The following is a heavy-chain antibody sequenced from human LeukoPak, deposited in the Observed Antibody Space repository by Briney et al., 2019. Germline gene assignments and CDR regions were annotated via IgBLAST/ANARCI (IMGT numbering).Heavy chain of an antibody. J-gene: IGHJ6*03. CDR3: ASISNPNYYYYYMDV. V-gene: IGHV1-2*02. Sequence: ASVKVSFTASGYTFTGYYMHWVRQAPGQGLEWMGWINPNSGGTNYAQKFQGRVTMTRDTSISTAYMELSRLRSDDTAVYYCASISNPNYYYYYMDVWGKGTTVTVSS. CDR2: INPNSGGT. D-gene: IGHD3-3*02. CDR1: GYTFTGYY.